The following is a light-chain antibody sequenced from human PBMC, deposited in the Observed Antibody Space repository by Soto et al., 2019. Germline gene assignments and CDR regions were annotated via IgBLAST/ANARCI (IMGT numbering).Light chain of an antibody. CDR3: SSYTTSNTLV. J-gene: IGLJ3*02. V-gene: IGLV2-14*01. CDR2: EVS. Sequence: QSALTQPASVSGSPGQSSTISYTGTSSDVGGYNYVSWYQQFPGKAPKLMIYEVSNRPSGVSDRFSGSKSGNTASLTISGLQAEDEANYYCSSYTTSNTLVFGGGTKLTVL. CDR1: SSDVGGYNY.